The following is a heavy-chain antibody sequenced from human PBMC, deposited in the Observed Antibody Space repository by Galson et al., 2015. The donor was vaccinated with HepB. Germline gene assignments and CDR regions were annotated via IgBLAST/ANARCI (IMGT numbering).Heavy chain of an antibody. V-gene: IGHV2-5*02. CDR1: GFSLNSRGVG. Sequence: VKPTQTLTLTCTFSGFSLNSRGVGVGWIRQPPGKALEWLALIFWDDDQRYTPLLKSRLSVTKDTSKNQVVLKLTSVDPVDTATYYCAHMDLGLTSFAYWGQGTLVTVSS. CDR3: AHMDLGLTSFAY. CDR2: IFWDDDQ. J-gene: IGHJ4*02. D-gene: IGHD3/OR15-3a*01.